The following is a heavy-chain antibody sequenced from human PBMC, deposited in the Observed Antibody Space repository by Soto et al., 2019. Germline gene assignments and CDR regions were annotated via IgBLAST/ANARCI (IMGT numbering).Heavy chain of an antibody. CDR1: GFSLSTNGVG. CDR3: AHGRVDTVLATEY. V-gene: IGHV2-5*02. J-gene: IGHJ4*02. Sequence: QITLKESGPTLLKPTQTLTLTCTFSGFSLSTNGVGVGWIRQPPGKALEWLALIYWDDDKRYSPSLKSRLTITQAPSKTQVVLTMTPMGPVDTATYYCAHGRVDTVLATEYWGQGILVTVSS. D-gene: IGHD5-18*01. CDR2: IYWDDDK.